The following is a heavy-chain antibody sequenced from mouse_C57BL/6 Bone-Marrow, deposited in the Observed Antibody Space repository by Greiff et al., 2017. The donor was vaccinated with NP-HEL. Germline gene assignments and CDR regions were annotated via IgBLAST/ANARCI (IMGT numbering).Heavy chain of an antibody. CDR3: AREDYGSSHPFDY. J-gene: IGHJ2*01. CDR1: GFTFSSYA. D-gene: IGHD1-1*01. V-gene: IGHV5-4*01. CDR2: ISDGGSYT. Sequence: EVQRVESGGGLVKPGGSLKLSCAASGFTFSSYAMSWVRQTPEKRLEWVATISDGGSYTYYPDNVKGRFTISRDNAKNNLYLQMSHLKSEDTAMYYCAREDYGSSHPFDYWGQGTTLTVSS.